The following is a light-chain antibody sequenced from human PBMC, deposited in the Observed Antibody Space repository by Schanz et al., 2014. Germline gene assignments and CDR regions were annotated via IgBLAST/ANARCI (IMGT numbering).Light chain of an antibody. Sequence: IQLTQSPSSLSASVGDRVTITCRASQDISSSLAWYQQKPGKAPKLLIYAASTLQSGVPSRFSGGGSGTDFTLTIDSLQPDDFATYYCHQYNRVPRTFGQGTKVEVK. J-gene: IGKJ1*01. CDR1: QDISSS. V-gene: IGKV1-9*01. CDR3: HQYNRVPRT. CDR2: AAS.